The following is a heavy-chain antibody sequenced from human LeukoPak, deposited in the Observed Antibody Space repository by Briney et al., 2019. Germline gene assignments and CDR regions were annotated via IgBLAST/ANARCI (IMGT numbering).Heavy chain of an antibody. CDR3: AKGRYYDNSGYPIDY. CDR1: GFTFSSYG. CDR2: IRYDGSNK. Sequence: GGSLRLSCAASGFTFSSYGMHWVRQAPGKGLEWVAFIRYDGSNKYYADSVKGRFTISRDNSKNTLYLQMNSLRAEDTAVYYCAKGRYYDNSGYPIDYWGQGTPVTVSS. D-gene: IGHD3-22*01. V-gene: IGHV3-30*02. J-gene: IGHJ4*02.